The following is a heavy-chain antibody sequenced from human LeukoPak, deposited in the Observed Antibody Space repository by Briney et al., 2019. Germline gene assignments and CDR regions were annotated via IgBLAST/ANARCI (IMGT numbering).Heavy chain of an antibody. J-gene: IGHJ5*02. CDR2: IYYSGST. V-gene: IGHV4-59*01. Sequence: PSETLSLTCTVSGGSIGSYYWSWIRQPPEKGLEWIGYIYYSGSTNYNPSLKSRVTISVDTSKNQFSLKLSSVTAADTAVYYCARDTGNWFDPWGQGTLVTVSS. D-gene: IGHD2-8*02. CDR3: ARDTGNWFDP. CDR1: GGSIGSYY.